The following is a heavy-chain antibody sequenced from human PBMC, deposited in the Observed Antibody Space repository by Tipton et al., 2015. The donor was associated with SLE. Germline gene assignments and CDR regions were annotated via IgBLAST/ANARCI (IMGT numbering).Heavy chain of an antibody. CDR2: ISAYNGNK. CDR3: ARGGPLGGIAY. J-gene: IGHJ4*02. CDR1: GHTLSDYG. V-gene: IGHV1-18*01. Sequence: QVQLVQSGGEVKKPGASVKVSCKASGHTLSDYGISWVRQAPGQGLEWMGGISAYNGNKNYAQKIQGRVTMELRNLRSDDTAVYYCARGGPLGGIAYWGQGTLVTVSS. D-gene: IGHD7-27*01.